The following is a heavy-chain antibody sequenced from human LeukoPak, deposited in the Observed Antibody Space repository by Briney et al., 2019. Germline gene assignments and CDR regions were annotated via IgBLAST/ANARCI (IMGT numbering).Heavy chain of an antibody. CDR3: ARDWGTASTDYYYYYMDI. CDR1: GYTFTGYY. V-gene: IGHV1-46*01. J-gene: IGHJ6*03. D-gene: IGHD3-16*01. Sequence: GASVKVSCKASGYTFTGYYMHWVRQAPGQGLEWMGIINPSGGSTSYAQKFQGRVTMTRDTSTSTVYMELSSLRSEDTAVYYCARDWGTASTDYYYYYMDIWGKGTTVTVSS. CDR2: INPSGGST.